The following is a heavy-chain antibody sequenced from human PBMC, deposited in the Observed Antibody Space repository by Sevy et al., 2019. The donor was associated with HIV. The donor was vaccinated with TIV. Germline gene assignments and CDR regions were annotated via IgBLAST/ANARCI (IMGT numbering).Heavy chain of an antibody. CDR2: ISSSSSTI. CDR1: GFTFSSYN. Sequence: GESLKISCAASGFTFSSYNMNWVRQAPGKGLEWVSYISSSSSTIYYADSVKGRFTISRDNAKNSLYLQMNSLRTEDTAVYYCARAGGYFDYWGQGTLVTVSS. D-gene: IGHD2-15*01. V-gene: IGHV3-48*01. CDR3: ARAGGYFDY. J-gene: IGHJ4*02.